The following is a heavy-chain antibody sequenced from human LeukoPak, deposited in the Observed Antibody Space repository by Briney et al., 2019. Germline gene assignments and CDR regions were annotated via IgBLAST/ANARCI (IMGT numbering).Heavy chain of an antibody. CDR2: ISSSTNTI. CDR3: ARWHAPYSSSWYGSSSDY. D-gene: IGHD6-13*01. CDR1: GFPFTLYN. Sequence: GGSLRLSCEVSGFPFTLYNVNWVRQAPGKGLEWLSYISSSTNTIYYADSVKGRFTISRDNAKNSLYLQMNGLGAEDTAVYYCARWHAPYSSSWYGSSSDYWGQGTLVTVSS. J-gene: IGHJ4*02. V-gene: IGHV3-48*04.